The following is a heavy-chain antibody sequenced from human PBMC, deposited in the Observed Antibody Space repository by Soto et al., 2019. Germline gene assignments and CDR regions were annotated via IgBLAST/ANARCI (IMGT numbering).Heavy chain of an antibody. CDR1: GFTFSDHY. J-gene: IGHJ4*02. D-gene: IGHD1-1*01. Sequence: EVQLVESGGDLVQPGGSLRLSCVASGFTFSDHYMDWVRQAPGKGLEWIGRIRNKANSYTTEYAASVKGRFTISRDDSKTSLYLQMNSLKTEDTAVYYCTDITTTRTLEDHWGQGTLVTVSS. CDR3: TDITTTRTLEDH. CDR2: IRNKANSYTT. V-gene: IGHV3-72*01.